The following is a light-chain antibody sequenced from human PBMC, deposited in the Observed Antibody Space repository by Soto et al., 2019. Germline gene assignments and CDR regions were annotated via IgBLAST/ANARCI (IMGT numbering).Light chain of an antibody. CDR1: QSVSSSY. V-gene: IGKV3-20*01. CDR2: SAS. J-gene: IGKJ3*01. CDR3: QQCGSPPFT. Sequence: IVLTQSTGTLSLSPGQSATLSCRASQSVSSSYLAWYQVKSGRAPRVLIHSASIRATDIPDRFSGGGSGTDFTLTISRLQSEDFAVYYCQQCGSPPFTFGPGTKVDIK.